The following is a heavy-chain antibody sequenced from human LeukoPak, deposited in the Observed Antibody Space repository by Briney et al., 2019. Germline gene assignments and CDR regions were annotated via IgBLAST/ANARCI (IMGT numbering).Heavy chain of an antibody. V-gene: IGHV4-34*01. Sequence: SETLSLTCAVYGGSFSGYYWSWIRQPPGKGLEWIGEINHSGSTNYNPSLKSRVTISVDTSKNQFSLKLSSVTAADTAVYYCARLTGCDFWSGYFLLGYYYYYYMDVWGKGTTVTVSS. CDR1: GGSFSGYY. CDR3: ARLTGCDFWSGYFLLGYYYYYYMDV. D-gene: IGHD3-3*01. J-gene: IGHJ6*03. CDR2: INHSGST.